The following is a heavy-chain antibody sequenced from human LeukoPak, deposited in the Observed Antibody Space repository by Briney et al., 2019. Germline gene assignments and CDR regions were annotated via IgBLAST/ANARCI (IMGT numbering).Heavy chain of an antibody. CDR2: IKQDGSEK. J-gene: IGHJ4*02. CDR1: GFTFSSYS. D-gene: IGHD3-16*01. V-gene: IGHV3-7*02. CDR3: ARAVGPFDY. Sequence: GGSLRLSCAASGFTFSSYSMSWVRQAPGKGLEWVANIKQDGSEKYYVDSVKGRFTISRDNSKNTVYLQMNTLRDEDTAVYYCARAVGPFDYWGQGTLVTVSS.